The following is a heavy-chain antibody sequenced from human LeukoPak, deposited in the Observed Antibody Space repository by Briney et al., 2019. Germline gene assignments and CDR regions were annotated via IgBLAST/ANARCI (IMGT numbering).Heavy chain of an antibody. CDR1: GGSISSYS. V-gene: IGHV4-59*08. CDR3: ARHTSMATRTNWFDP. CDR2: MSYSGST. Sequence: SETLSLTCTVSGGSISSYSWSWIRQPPGKGLEWIGYMSYSGSTNYNPSLESRVTISVDTSKNHFSLTLSSVTAADTAVYYCARHTSMATRTNWFDPWGQGTLVTVSS. D-gene: IGHD5-24*01. J-gene: IGHJ5*02.